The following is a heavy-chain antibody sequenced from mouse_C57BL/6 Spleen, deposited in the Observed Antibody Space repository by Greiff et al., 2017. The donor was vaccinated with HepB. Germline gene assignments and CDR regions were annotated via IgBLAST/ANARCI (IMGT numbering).Heavy chain of an antibody. V-gene: IGHV1-59*01. Sequence: VQLQQPGAELVRPGTSVKLSCKASGYTFTSYWMHWVKQRPGQGLEWIGVIDPSDSYTNYNQKFKGKATLTVDTSSSTAYMQLSSLTSEDSAVYYCAREELGRPFAYWGQGTLVTVSA. J-gene: IGHJ3*01. CDR1: GYTFTSYW. D-gene: IGHD4-1*01. CDR3: AREELGRPFAY. CDR2: IDPSDSYT.